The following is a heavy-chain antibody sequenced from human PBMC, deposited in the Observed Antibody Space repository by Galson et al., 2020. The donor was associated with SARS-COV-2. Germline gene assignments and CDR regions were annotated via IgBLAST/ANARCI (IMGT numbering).Heavy chain of an antibody. CDR3: ARLSIAVAGIRYSYFDY. J-gene: IGHJ4*02. V-gene: IGHV2-70*01. CDR1: GLSLSTTGMC. D-gene: IGHD6-19*01. Sequence: SGPTLEKTTHTLPLTCTFPGLSLSTTGMCVSWIRQPPGTALHCPSLIDWDEDKYYSTSLKTSLTISKDTSNNQVVLTMTNMDPVDTATYYCARLSIAVAGIRYSYFDYWGQGTLVTVSS. CDR2: IDWDEDK.